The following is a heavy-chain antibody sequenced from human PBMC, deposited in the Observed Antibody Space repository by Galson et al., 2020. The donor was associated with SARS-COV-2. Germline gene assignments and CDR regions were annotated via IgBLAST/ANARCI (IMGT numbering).Heavy chain of an antibody. CDR3: ARGEGITIFGVVIIGAFDI. J-gene: IGHJ3*02. Sequence: SETLSLTCTVSGGSISSGGYYWSWIRQHPGKGLEWIGYIYYSGSTYYNPSLKSRVTISVDTSKNQFSLKLSSVTAADTAVYYCARGEGITIFGVVIIGAFDIWGQGRMVTVSS. D-gene: IGHD3-3*01. V-gene: IGHV4-31*03. CDR2: IYYSGST. CDR1: GGSISSGGYY.